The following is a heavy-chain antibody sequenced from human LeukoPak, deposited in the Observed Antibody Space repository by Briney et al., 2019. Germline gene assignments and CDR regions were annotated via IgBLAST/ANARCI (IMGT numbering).Heavy chain of an antibody. CDR3: TRPSHYDFWSGSFDY. V-gene: IGHV3-49*04. Sequence: GGSLRLSCTASGFTFGDYAMSWVRQAPGKGLEWVGFIRSKAYGGTTEYAASVKGRFTISRDDSKSIAYLQMNSLKTEDTAVYYCTRPSHYDFWSGSFDYWGRGTLVTVSS. CDR1: GFTFGDYA. CDR2: IRSKAYGGTT. D-gene: IGHD3-3*01. J-gene: IGHJ4*02.